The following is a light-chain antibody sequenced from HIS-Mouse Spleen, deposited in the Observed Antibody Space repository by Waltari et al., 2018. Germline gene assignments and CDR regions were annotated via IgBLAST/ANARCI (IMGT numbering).Light chain of an antibody. CDR3: GADHGSGSNFVWV. V-gene: IGLV9-49*01. J-gene: IGLJ3*02. CDR2: VGTGGIVG. Sequence: QPVLTQPPSASASLGASVTPTCTLSSGYSTYKVDCYQQRPAKGPRFVMRVGTGGIVGSKGDGIPDRFSVLGSGLNRYLTIKNIQEEDESDYHCGADHGSGSNFVWVFGGGTKLTVL. CDR1: SGYSTYK.